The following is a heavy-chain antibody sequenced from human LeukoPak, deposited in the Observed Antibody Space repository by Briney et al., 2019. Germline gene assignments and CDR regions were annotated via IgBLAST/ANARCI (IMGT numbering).Heavy chain of an antibody. V-gene: IGHV1-69*04. CDR3: ARDIVGAQMYYFDY. D-gene: IGHD1-26*01. CDR2: IIPIFGIA. CDR1: GGTFSSYA. J-gene: IGHJ4*02. Sequence: SVKVSCKASGGTFSSYAISWVRQAPGQGREWMGRIIPIFGIANYAQKFQGRVTITADKSTSTAYMELSSLRSEDTAVYYCARDIVGAQMYYFDYWGQGTLVTVSS.